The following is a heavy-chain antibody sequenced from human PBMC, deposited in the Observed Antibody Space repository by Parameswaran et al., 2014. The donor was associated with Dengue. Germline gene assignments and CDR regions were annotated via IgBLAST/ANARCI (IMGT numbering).Heavy chain of an antibody. CDR2: INHSGST. Sequence: VRQMPGKGLEWIGEINHSGSTNYNPSLKSRVTISVDTSKNQFSLKLSSVTAADTAVYYCARAPIRYCSSTSCYTRHYYYGMDVWGQGTTVTVSS. CDR3: ARAPIRYCSSTSCYTRHYYYGMDV. J-gene: IGHJ6*02. V-gene: IGHV4-34*01. D-gene: IGHD2-2*02.